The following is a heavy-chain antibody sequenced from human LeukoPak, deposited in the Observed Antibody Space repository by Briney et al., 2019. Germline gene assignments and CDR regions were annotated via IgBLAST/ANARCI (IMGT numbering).Heavy chain of an antibody. CDR2: INPNSGGT. CDR1: GYTFTGYY. D-gene: IGHD3-22*01. CDR3: ARARIDSSGYYYPDY. Sequence: ASVKVSCKASGYTFTGYYMHWVRQAPGQGLEWMGWINPNSGGTNYAQKFQGRVTMTRDTSISTACMELSRLRSDDTAVYYCARARIDSSGYYYPDYWGQGTLVTVSS. J-gene: IGHJ4*02. V-gene: IGHV1-2*02.